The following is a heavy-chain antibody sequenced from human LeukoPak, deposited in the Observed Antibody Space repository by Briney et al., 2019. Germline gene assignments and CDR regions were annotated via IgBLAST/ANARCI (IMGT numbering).Heavy chain of an antibody. D-gene: IGHD5-12*01. Sequence: ASVKVSCKASGYTFTSYGISWVRQAPGQGLEWMGWISAYNGNTNYAQKLQGRVTMTTDTSTSTAYMELRSLRSDDTAVYYCARTRGGGYDRDAFDIWGQGTMVTVSS. J-gene: IGHJ3*02. CDR1: GYTFTSYG. CDR2: ISAYNGNT. CDR3: ARTRGGGYDRDAFDI. V-gene: IGHV1-18*01.